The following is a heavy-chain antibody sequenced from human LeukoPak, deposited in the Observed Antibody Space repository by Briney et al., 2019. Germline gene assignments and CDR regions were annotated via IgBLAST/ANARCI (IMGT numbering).Heavy chain of an antibody. CDR1: NYSISNSLY. V-gene: IGHV4-38-2*02. D-gene: IGHD4-17*01. CDR2: IYRSGST. CDR3: ARGTYGYYMDV. Sequence: PSETLSLTCSGSNYSISNSLYWGWLRQPPGKGLEWIGSIYRSGSTFYNPSLKSRVTISLDTSKNQFSLKLSSVTAAYTAVYFCARGTYGYYMDVWGKGTTVTVSS. J-gene: IGHJ6*03.